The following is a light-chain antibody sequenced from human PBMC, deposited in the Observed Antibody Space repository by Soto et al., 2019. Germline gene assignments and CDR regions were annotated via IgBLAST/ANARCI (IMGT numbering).Light chain of an antibody. V-gene: IGLV4-60*02. J-gene: IGLJ2*01. CDR3: ETWGSNYRV. CDR1: SGHSSYI. CDR2: LEGRGSY. Sequence: QAVVTQSSSASASLGSSVKLTCTLSSGHSSYIIAWHQQQPGKAPRYLMKLEGRGSYNKGSGVPDRFSGSSSGADRYLTISNLQFEDEADYFCETWGSNYRVFGGGTKVTVL.